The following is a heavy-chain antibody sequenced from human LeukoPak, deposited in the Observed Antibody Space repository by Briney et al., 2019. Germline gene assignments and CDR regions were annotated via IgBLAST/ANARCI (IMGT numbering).Heavy chain of an antibody. CDR3: ARDLVVGAYYFDY. Sequence: GASVKVSCKASGYTFTGYYMHWVRQAPGQGLEWMGWINPNSGGTNCARKFQGRVTMTRDTSISTAYMELSRLRSDDTAVYYCARDLVVGAYYFDYWGQGTLVTVSS. J-gene: IGHJ4*02. CDR1: GYTFTGYY. D-gene: IGHD2-15*01. V-gene: IGHV1-2*02. CDR2: INPNSGGT.